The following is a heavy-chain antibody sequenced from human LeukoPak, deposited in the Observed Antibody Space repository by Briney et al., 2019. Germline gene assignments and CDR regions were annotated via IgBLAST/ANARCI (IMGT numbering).Heavy chain of an antibody. Sequence: SETLSLTCTVSGGSISSSSYYWGWIRQPPGKGLEWIGSIYYSGSTYYNPSLKSRVTISVDKSKNQFSLKLSSVTAADTAVYYCARDVLKRSSYDYWGQGTLVTVSS. CDR1: GGSISSSSYY. D-gene: IGHD6-6*01. CDR3: ARDVLKRSSYDY. J-gene: IGHJ4*02. CDR2: IYYSGST. V-gene: IGHV4-39*07.